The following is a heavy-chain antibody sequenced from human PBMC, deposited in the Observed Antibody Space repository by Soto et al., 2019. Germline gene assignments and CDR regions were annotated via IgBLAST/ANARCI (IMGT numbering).Heavy chain of an antibody. V-gene: IGHV4-61*03. D-gene: IGHD6-13*01. CDR2: VHYSGST. Sequence: SETLSLTCTVSGGSVSSATYYWSWIRQPPGKGLEWLGYVHYSGSTTYNPSLKSRVTISVDTSKNHFSLKLTSVTAADTAVYYCARINWYGSSWYYFDSWGQGTLVTVSS. CDR3: ARINWYGSSWYYFDS. J-gene: IGHJ4*02. CDR1: GGSVSSATYY.